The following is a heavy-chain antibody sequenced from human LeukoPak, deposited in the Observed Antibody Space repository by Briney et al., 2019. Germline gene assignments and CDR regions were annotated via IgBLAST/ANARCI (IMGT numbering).Heavy chain of an antibody. J-gene: IGHJ4*02. Sequence: GGSLRLSCATSGFTFSSYAMSWVRQTPGKGLEGGSAITGSGGRPYYADSVKGRFTISRDNSKTTLYLQMNSLRAEDTAVYYCTREQDREAAATVIGDSWGQGTLVTVSS. CDR2: ITGSGGRP. D-gene: IGHD2-15*01. CDR3: TREQDREAAATVIGDS. CDR1: GFTFSSYA. V-gene: IGHV3-23*01.